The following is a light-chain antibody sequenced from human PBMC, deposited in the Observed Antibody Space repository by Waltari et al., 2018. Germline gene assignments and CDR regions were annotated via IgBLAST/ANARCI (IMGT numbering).Light chain of an antibody. CDR1: TVVPKY. J-gene: IGLJ2*01. V-gene: IGLV3-1*01. CDR3: QAWDRSVV. CDR2: QAN. Sequence: SYHLTQPPSVSVSAGQTASITCSAATVVPKYACWYQQKPGQSPVLVIYQANKRPSGIPGRFSGSNSGNTATLTISGTQAMDEADYYCQAWDRSVVFGGGTKLTVL.